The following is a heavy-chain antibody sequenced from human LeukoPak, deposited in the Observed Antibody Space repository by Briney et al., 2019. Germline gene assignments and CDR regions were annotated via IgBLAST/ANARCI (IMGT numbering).Heavy chain of an antibody. CDR1: GFTFSGSA. CDR2: IRSKSNNYAT. J-gene: IGHJ4*02. CDR3: TRLYCGGGYCYYFDY. Sequence: GGSLRLSCAASGFTFSGSAMHWVRQASGKGLEWVGHIRSKSNNYATAYAASVNGRFNISRDDSKNMVYLQMNSLKTEDTAVYYCTRLYCGGGYCYYFDYWGQGTLVTVSS. V-gene: IGHV3-73*01. D-gene: IGHD2-21*01.